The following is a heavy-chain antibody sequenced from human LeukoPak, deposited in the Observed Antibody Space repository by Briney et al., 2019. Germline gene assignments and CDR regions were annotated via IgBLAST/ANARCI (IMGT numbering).Heavy chain of an antibody. Sequence: PSQTLSLTCTVSGGSISSGDYYWSWIRQPPGKGLEWIGYIYYSGSTYYNPSLKSRVTISVDTSKNQFSLKLSSVTAADTAVYYCATAPSIAVAEATYGMDVWGQGTTVTVSS. J-gene: IGHJ6*02. CDR3: ATAPSIAVAEATYGMDV. CDR1: GGSISSGDYY. V-gene: IGHV4-31*03. CDR2: IYYSGST. D-gene: IGHD6-19*01.